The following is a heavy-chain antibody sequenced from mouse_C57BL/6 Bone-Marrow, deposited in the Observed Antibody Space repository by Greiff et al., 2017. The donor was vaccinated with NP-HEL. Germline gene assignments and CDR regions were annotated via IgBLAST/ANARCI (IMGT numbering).Heavy chain of an antibody. J-gene: IGHJ2*01. V-gene: IGHV5-4*03. Sequence: EVMLVESGGGLVKPGGSLTLSCAASGFSFSSYAMSLVRQPPEKSLEWVATISDGGSYTSYPDHVYGLFTISSNNAKNNLYLQMSHLMSEDTAMYNGASAIITTVSYFDYWGQGTTLTVSA. CDR3: ASAIITTVSYFDY. CDR1: GFSFSSYA. D-gene: IGHD1-1*01. CDR2: ISDGGSYT.